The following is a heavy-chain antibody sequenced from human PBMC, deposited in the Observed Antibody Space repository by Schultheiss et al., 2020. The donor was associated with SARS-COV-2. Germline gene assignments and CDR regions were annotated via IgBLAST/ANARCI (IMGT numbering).Heavy chain of an antibody. V-gene: IGHV1-24*01. CDR3: ASAEYSSLRTLGY. Sequence: ASVKVSCKVSGYTLTELSMHWVRQAPGQGLEWMGWINPNSGGTNYAQKFQGRVTMTEDTSTDTAYMELSSLRSEDTAVYYCASAEYSSLRTLGYWGQGTLVTVSS. CDR2: INPNSGGT. D-gene: IGHD6-6*01. CDR1: GYTLTELS. J-gene: IGHJ4*02.